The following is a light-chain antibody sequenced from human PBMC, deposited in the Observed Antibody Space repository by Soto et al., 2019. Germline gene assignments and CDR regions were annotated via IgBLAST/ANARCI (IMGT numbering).Light chain of an antibody. CDR2: GNS. V-gene: IGLV1-40*01. J-gene: IGLJ1*01. Sequence: VLTQPPSVSGAPGQRVTISCTGSSSSIGAGYDVHWYQQRPGTAPKLLIFGNSNRPSGVPDRFSGSKSGTSASLTITGLLAEDEGDYYCQSYDSTLSDRYVFGSGTQVTVL. CDR1: SSSIGAGYD. CDR3: QSYDSTLSDRYV.